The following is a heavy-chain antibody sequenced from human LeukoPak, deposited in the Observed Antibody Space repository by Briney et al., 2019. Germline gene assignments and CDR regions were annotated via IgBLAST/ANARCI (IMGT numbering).Heavy chain of an antibody. Sequence: GGSLRLSCAASGFTFSDYYMTCVRQAPGKGLEWISYISSSGTAIYYADSLKGRFTISRDNAKNSLYLQMNSLRAEDTAVYYCARWGYFGYLNIRNWFDPWGQGTLVTVSS. CDR2: ISSSGTAI. D-gene: IGHD3-22*01. V-gene: IGHV3-11*01. CDR1: GFTFSDYY. J-gene: IGHJ5*02. CDR3: ARWGYFGYLNIRNWFDP.